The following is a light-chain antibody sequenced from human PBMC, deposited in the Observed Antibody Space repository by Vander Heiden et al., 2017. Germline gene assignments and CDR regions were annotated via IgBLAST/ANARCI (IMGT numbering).Light chain of an antibody. Sequence: QSALTQPASVSGSPGQSITNSCTGTSSDVGGYIYVSWYQQHPGKAPKLMIYEVSNRPSGVSNRFSGSKSGNTASLTISGLQAEDEADYYCSSYTSSSLYVFGTGTKVTVL. V-gene: IGLV2-14*01. CDR1: SSDVGGYIY. CDR3: SSYTSSSLYV. CDR2: EVS. J-gene: IGLJ1*01.